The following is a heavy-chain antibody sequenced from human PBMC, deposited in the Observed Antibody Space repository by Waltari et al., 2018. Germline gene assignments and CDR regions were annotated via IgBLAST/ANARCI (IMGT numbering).Heavy chain of an antibody. J-gene: IGHJ4*02. Sequence: QVQLVQSGAEVKRPGASVKVSCKASGYTFSSYYIHWVRQAPGQGLEWMGIIKLSRRTTESAQKFQGRVTVTSDTSTSTVYMELSSLRSDDTAMYYCARAPLGYSGYDYYFDSWGQGTQVTVSP. CDR2: IKLSRRTT. CDR3: ARAPLGYSGYDYYFDS. V-gene: IGHV1-46*01. D-gene: IGHD5-12*01. CDR1: GYTFSSYY.